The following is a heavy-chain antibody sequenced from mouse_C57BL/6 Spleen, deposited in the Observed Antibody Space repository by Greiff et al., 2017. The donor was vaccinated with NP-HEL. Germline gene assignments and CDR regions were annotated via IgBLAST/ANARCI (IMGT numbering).Heavy chain of an antibody. Sequence: QVQLQQPGAELVKPGASVKLSCKASGYTFTSYRMHWVKQRPGRGLEWIGRIDPTSGGTKYNEKFKSKATLTVDKPSSTAYMQLSSLTSEDSAVDYCARSGGSSWYFDVWGTGTTVTVSS. CDR3: ARSGGSSWYFDV. J-gene: IGHJ1*03. CDR1: GYTFTSYR. V-gene: IGHV1-72*01. D-gene: IGHD1-1*01. CDR2: IDPTSGGT.